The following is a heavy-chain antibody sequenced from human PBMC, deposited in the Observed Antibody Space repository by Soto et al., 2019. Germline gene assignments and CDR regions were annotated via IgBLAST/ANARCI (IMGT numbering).Heavy chain of an antibody. J-gene: IGHJ5*02. V-gene: IGHV3-21*01. CDR3: ARDRPAIFGVVIISWLDP. D-gene: IGHD3-3*01. Sequence: GGSLRLSCAASGFTFSSYSMNWVRQAPGKGLEWVSSISSSSSYIYYADSVKGRFTISRDNAKNSLYLQMNSLRAEDTAVYYCARDRPAIFGVVIISWLDPWGQGTLVTVSS. CDR1: GFTFSSYS. CDR2: ISSSSSYI.